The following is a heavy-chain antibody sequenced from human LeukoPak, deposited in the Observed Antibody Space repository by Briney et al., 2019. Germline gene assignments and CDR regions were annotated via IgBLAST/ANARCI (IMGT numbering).Heavy chain of an antibody. CDR3: ARDSRGYYDSSGCFDY. CDR1: GDSLSSASCY. J-gene: IGHJ4*02. Sequence: PSETLSLTCTVPGDSLSSASCYWSWIRQPPGKGLGWIAYIDYGGSTKYNPSLKRRVPVTVELSKNDFSLKLSSVNTADRAGCYCARDSRGYYDSSGCFDYWGQGTLVTVSS. CDR2: IDYGGST. D-gene: IGHD3-22*01. V-gene: IGHV4-61*01.